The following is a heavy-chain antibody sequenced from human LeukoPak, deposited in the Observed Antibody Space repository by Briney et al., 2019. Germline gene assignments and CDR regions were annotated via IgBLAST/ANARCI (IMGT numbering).Heavy chain of an antibody. CDR3: ASTPALRGNFDY. CDR2: IYYSGST. Sequence: SETLSLTCTVSGGSLGSSSYYWGWIRQPPGKGLEWIGSIYYSGSTYYNPSLKRRVTISVDTSKNQFSLKLSSVTAAETAVYYCASTPALRGNFDYWGQGTLVTVSS. J-gene: IGHJ4*02. D-gene: IGHD2-15*01. V-gene: IGHV4-39*07. CDR1: GGSLGSSSYY.